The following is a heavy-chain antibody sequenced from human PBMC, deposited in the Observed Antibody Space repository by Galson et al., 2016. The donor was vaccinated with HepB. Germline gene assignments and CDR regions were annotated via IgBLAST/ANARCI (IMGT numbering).Heavy chain of an antibody. CDR2: ISNDGGTQ. V-gene: IGHV3-30-3*01. J-gene: IGHJ3*01. D-gene: IGHD3-9*01. Sequence: SLRLSCAASGFSFRFNAMHWVRQAPGKGLEWVAVISNDGGTQYYVDSVRGRVTISRDNSKNTLYLQMNSLRDEDTARYYCARGTDIWTGYSDHFSAAFDVWGQGTMVTVSS. CDR1: GFSFRFNA. CDR3: ARGTDIWTGYSDHFSAAFDV.